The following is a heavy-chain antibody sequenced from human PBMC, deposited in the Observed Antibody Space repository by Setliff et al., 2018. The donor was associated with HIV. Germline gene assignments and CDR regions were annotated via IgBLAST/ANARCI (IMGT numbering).Heavy chain of an antibody. CDR2: IYPGDSDT. CDR3: ARFPIVDTVHYYYMDV. CDR1: GYGFSSHW. D-gene: IGHD1-26*01. J-gene: IGHJ6*03. V-gene: IGHV5-51*01. Sequence: GESLKISCKGSGYGFSSHWIAWVRQKPGKGLEWMGIIYPGDSDTRYSPSFQGQVTISANQSISTAYLQWSSLKASDTATYYCARFPIVDTVHYYYMDVWGRGTSVTVSS.